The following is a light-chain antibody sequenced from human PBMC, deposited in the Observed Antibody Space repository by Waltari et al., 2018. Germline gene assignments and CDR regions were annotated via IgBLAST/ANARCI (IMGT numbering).Light chain of an antibody. CDR3: QQRSDWPPLT. J-gene: IGKJ4*01. CDR2: DAS. CDR1: QSVGTC. Sequence: EIVLTQSPPTLSLSPGETATLSCRASQSVGTCLTWYQQKPGQAPRLLIYDASNRAAGVSARFSGSGSGTDFTLTISRLEPEDVAVYYCQQRSDWPPLTFGGGTKVEIK. V-gene: IGKV3-11*01.